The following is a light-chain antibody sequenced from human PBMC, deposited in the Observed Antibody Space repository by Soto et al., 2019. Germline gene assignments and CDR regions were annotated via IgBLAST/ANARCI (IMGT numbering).Light chain of an antibody. CDR3: ASWDDSLNGHAV. CDR1: SSNIGSNT. J-gene: IGLJ7*01. Sequence: LTQPPSASGTPGQRVTISCSGSSSNIGSNTVNWYRQIPGTAPKLLIYNSNLRPSGVPDRFSGSKSGTSASLAISGLQSGDEADYYCASWDDSLNGHAVFGGGTKLTVL. CDR2: NSN. V-gene: IGLV1-44*01.